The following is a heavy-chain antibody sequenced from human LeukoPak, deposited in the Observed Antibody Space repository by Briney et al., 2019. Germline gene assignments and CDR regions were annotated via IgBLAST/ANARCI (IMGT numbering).Heavy chain of an antibody. V-gene: IGHV1-18*01. D-gene: IGHD5-18*01. CDR1: GYTFSSYG. CDR2: ISAYNGNT. J-gene: IGHJ4*02. Sequence: ASVKVSCKASGYTFSSYGISWVRQAPGQGLEWMGWISAYNGNTNYAQKLQGRVTMTTDTSTSTAYMELRSLRSDDTAVYYCARAVRGYSYAYLPYWGQGTLVTVSS. CDR3: ARAVRGYSYAYLPY.